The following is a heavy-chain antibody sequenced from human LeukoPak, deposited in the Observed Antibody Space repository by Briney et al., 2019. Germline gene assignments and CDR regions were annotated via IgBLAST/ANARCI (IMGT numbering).Heavy chain of an antibody. Sequence: GGSLRLSCAASGFTFSSYSMNWVRQAPGKGLEWVSSISSSSSYIYYADSVKGRFNISRDNAENSLYLQMNNLRADDTAVYYCARDRSGSYPYYFDYWGQGTLVTVSS. CDR2: ISSSSSYI. D-gene: IGHD1-26*01. CDR3: ARDRSGSYPYYFDY. V-gene: IGHV3-21*01. CDR1: GFTFSSYS. J-gene: IGHJ4*02.